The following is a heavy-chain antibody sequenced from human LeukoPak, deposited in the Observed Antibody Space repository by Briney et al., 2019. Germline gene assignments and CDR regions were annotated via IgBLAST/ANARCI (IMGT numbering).Heavy chain of an antibody. J-gene: IGHJ4*02. V-gene: IGHV1-2*02. Sequence: GASVKVSCKASGYTFINYGISWVRQAPGQGLEWMGWINPNSGGTNYAQKFQGRVTMTRDTSISTAYMELSRLRSDDTAVYYCARGTIDYGDYVLYYWGQGTLVTVSS. CDR2: INPNSGGT. D-gene: IGHD4-17*01. CDR3: ARGTIDYGDYVLYY. CDR1: GYTFINYG.